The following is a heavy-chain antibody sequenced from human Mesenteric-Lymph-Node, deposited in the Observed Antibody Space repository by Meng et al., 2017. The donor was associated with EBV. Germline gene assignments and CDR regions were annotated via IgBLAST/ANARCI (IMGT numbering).Heavy chain of an antibody. CDR2: IYHSSGTT. V-gene: IGHV4-4*02. Sequence: VQRPGPGPGLGKLSGPPSPARSVSGGDIRSSSWWCWVRQPPGKGLEWLGEIYHSSGTTNYNPSLKSRVTISLDKSKNQFSLILSSVTAADTAVYYCARLPPTTGYGTARSYWGQGTLVTVSS. CDR1: GGDIRSSSW. D-gene: IGHD6-13*01. CDR3: ARLPPTTGYGTARSY. J-gene: IGHJ4*02.